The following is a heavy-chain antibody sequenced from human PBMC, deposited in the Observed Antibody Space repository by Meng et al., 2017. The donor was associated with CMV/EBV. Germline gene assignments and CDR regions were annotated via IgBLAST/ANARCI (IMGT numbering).Heavy chain of an antibody. CDR3: ARDLGPYNWNYVGVVQGAKDY. CDR2: INSDGSST. CDR1: GFTFSSYW. V-gene: IGHV3-74*01. J-gene: IGHJ4*02. D-gene: IGHD1-7*01. Sequence: GGSLRLSCAASGFTFSSYWMHWVRQAPGKGLVWVSRINSDGSSTSYADSVKGRFTISRDNAKNTLYLQMNSLRAEDTAVYYCARDLGPYNWNYVGVVQGAKDYWGQGTLVTVSS.